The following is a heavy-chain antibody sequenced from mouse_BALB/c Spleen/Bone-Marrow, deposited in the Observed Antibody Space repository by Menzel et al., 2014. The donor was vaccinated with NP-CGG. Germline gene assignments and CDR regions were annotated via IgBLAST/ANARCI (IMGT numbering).Heavy chain of an antibody. CDR2: ILPGSGSI. V-gene: IGHV1-9*01. Sequence: VQLQESGAELMKPGASVKISCKATGYTFSSYWIERVKQRPGHGLEWIGEILPGSGSIKYNEKFKGKATFTADTSSNTAYMQLSSLTSEDSAVYYCASRYDTMDYWGQGTSVTVSS. CDR3: ASRYDTMDY. CDR1: GYTFSSYW. J-gene: IGHJ4*01.